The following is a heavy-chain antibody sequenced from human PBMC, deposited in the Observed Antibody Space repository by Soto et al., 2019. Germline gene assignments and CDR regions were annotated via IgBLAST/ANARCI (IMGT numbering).Heavy chain of an antibody. CDR2: IYSSVST. CDR3: ARDYPHCSRTSCYFQD. Sequence: AETLSLTCTVSGDSISSYYWSWIRQPAGKGLEWIGRIYSSVSTNYNPSLKSRVTMSVDTSKNQFSLKLSSVTAADTAVYFCARDYPHCSRTSCYFQDWGQGPRVTVST. V-gene: IGHV4-4*07. D-gene: IGHD2-2*01. CDR1: GDSISSYY. J-gene: IGHJ1*01.